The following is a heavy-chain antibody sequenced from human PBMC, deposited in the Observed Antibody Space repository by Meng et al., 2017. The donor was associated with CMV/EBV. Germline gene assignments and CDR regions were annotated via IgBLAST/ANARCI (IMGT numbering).Heavy chain of an antibody. Sequence: GESLKISCAASGFSFSSYGMSWVRQAPGKGLEWVSAISGSGGSTYYADSVKGRFTISRDNSKNTLYLQMNSLRAEDTAVYYCAKAQYSQYCSGGSCYRVRSYYYYYGMDVWGQGTTVTVSS. CDR1: GFSFSSYG. CDR2: ISGSGGST. CDR3: AKAQYSQYCSGGSCYRVRSYYYYYGMDV. V-gene: IGHV3-23*01. D-gene: IGHD2-15*01. J-gene: IGHJ6*02.